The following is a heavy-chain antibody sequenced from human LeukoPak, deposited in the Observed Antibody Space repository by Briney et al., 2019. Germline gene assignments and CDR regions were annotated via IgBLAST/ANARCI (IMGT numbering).Heavy chain of an antibody. V-gene: IGHV3-30-3*01. CDR2: ISYGGSNK. CDR1: GFTFSSYA. Sequence: GGSLRLSCAASGFTFSSYAMHWVRQAPGKGLEWVAVISYGGSNKYYADSVKGRFTISRDNSKNTLYLQMNSLRAEDTAVYYCARELGYYYYGMDVWGQGTTVTVSS. CDR3: ARELGYYYYGMDV. J-gene: IGHJ6*02. D-gene: IGHD3-16*01.